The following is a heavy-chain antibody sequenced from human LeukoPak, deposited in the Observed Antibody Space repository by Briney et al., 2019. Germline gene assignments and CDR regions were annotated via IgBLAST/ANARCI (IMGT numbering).Heavy chain of an antibody. CDR1: GGTFSSYA. CDR2: IIPIFGTA. CDR3: ARDDSNYFDY. J-gene: IGHJ4*02. V-gene: IGHV1-69*05. D-gene: IGHD4-11*01. Sequence: PRASVKVSCKASGGTFSSYAISWVRQAPGQGLEWMGGIIPIFGTANYAQKFQGRVTITTDESTSTAYMELSSLRSEDTAVYYCARDDSNYFDYWGQGTLVTVSS.